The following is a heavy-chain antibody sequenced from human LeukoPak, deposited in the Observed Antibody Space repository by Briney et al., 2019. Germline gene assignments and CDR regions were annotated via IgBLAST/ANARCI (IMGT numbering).Heavy chain of an antibody. Sequence: GGSLRLSCAASGFSFSSYWMSWVRQASGKGLEWVANIKQDGSEKDYVDSVKGRFTISRDNSKNTLYLQMNSLRAEDTAVYYCARGGSYLSAFDIWGQGTMVTVSS. CDR1: GFSFSSYW. CDR3: ARGGSYLSAFDI. CDR2: IKQDGSEK. D-gene: IGHD1-26*01. V-gene: IGHV3-7*03. J-gene: IGHJ3*02.